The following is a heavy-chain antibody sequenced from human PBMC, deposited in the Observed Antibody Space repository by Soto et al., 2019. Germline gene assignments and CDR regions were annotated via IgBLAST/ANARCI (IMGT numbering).Heavy chain of an antibody. D-gene: IGHD3-16*01. J-gene: IGHJ5*02. V-gene: IGHV4-4*07. Sequence: PGGSLSLSCTVSGCTISNFAWSWLRQAPGKGLEWIGRIFGNGGSNYGPSFKSRVTMSVDTSTHQFSLRMMSVTANDTAVYFCARDGGVVITSDSWFDPWGQGTLVTVSS. CDR1: GCTISNFA. CDR2: IFGNGGS. CDR3: ARDGGVVITSDSWFDP.